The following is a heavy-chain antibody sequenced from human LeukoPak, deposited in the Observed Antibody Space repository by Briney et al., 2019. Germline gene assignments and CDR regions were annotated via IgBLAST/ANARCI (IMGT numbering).Heavy chain of an antibody. CDR1: GGTFSSYA. CDR3: ARADYGDYGFFDI. J-gene: IGHJ3*02. V-gene: IGHV1-69*05. D-gene: IGHD4-17*01. CDR2: IIPIFGTA. Sequence: SVKVSCKASGGTFSSYAISWVRQAPGQGLEWMGGIIPIFGTADYAQKFQGRVTITTDESTSTAYMELSSLRSEDTAVYYCARADYGDYGFFDIWGQGTMVTVSS.